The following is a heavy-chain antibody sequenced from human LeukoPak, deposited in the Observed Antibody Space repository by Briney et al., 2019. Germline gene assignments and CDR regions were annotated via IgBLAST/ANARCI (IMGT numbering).Heavy chain of an antibody. Sequence: PSETLSLTCTVSGGSISSGGYYWSWIRQHPGKGLEWIGYIYYSGSTYYNPSLKSRVTISVDTSKNQFSLKLSSVTAADTAVYYCARVPLHYHYGLGQFHPWGQGTLVTVSS. J-gene: IGHJ5*02. CDR1: GGSISSGGYY. V-gene: IGHV4-31*03. D-gene: IGHD3-10*01. CDR3: ARVPLHYHYGLGQFHP. CDR2: IYYSGST.